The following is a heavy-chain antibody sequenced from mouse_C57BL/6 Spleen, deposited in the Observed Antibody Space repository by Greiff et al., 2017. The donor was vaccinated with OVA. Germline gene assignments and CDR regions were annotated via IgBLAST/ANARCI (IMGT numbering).Heavy chain of an antibody. V-gene: IGHV1-52*01. CDR1: GYTFTSYW. J-gene: IGHJ2*01. CDR3: ARGGGYFDY. Sequence: VQLQQPGAELVRPGSSVKLSCKASGYTFTSYWMHWVKQRPIQGLEWIGNIDPSDSATHYHQKFKDKATLTVDKSSSTAYMQLSSLTSEDSAVYYCARGGGYFDYWGQGTTLTVSS. CDR2: IDPSDSAT.